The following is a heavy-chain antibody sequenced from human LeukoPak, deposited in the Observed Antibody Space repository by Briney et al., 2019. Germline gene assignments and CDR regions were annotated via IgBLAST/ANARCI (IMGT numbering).Heavy chain of an antibody. CDR3: ARQTTRFLL. J-gene: IGHJ4*02. CDR2: IYHSGST. CDR1: GYCISSGYY. V-gene: IGHV4-38-2*01. D-gene: IGHD3-3*01. Sequence: SETLSLTCAVSGYCISSGYYWGWIRQPPGKGLEWIGSIYHSGSTYYNPSLKSRVTISVDTSKNQFSLKLSSMTAADTAVYYCARQTTRFLLWGQGTLVTVSS.